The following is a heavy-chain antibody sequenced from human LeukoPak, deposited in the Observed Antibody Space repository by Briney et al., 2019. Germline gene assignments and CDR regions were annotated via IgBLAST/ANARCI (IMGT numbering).Heavy chain of an antibody. Sequence: GGSLRLYCAASGFTFSSYAMSRVRQAPGKGLEWVSAISGSGGSTYYADSVKGRFTISRDNSKNTLYLQMNSLRAEDTAVYYCAKAYYYDSSGYDYWGQGTLVTVSS. J-gene: IGHJ4*02. CDR2: ISGSGGST. CDR1: GFTFSSYA. D-gene: IGHD3-22*01. CDR3: AKAYYYDSSGYDY. V-gene: IGHV3-23*01.